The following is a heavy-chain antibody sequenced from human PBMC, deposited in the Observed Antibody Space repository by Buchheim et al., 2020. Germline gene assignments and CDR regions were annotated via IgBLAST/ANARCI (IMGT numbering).Heavy chain of an antibody. D-gene: IGHD4-17*01. CDR3: AKNYGDYAADY. J-gene: IGHJ4*02. CDR2: ISHDGRDT. Sequence: QVQLVESGGGMVQPGGSLRLSCAASGFTFSGYAFFWVRQAPGKGLEWLAFISHDGRDTYYTDSVKGRFTIPRDNSRNTPYLQMRSLTLEDTAIYYCAKNYGDYAADYWGQGTL. V-gene: IGHV3-30-3*02. CDR1: GFTFSGYA.